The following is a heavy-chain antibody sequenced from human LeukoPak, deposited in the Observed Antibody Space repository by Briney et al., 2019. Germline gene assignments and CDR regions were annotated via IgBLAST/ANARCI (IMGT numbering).Heavy chain of an antibody. J-gene: IGHJ5*02. CDR2: IYSGGST. Sequence: GGSLRLSCAASGFTVSSNYMSWVRQAPGKGLEWVSVIYSGGSTYYADSVKGRFTISRDNSKNTLYLQMNSLRAEDTAEYYCARVRNYGYCSSTSCYNWFDPWGQGTLVTVSS. D-gene: IGHD2-2*03. CDR3: ARVRNYGYCSSTSCYNWFDP. V-gene: IGHV3-53*01. CDR1: GFTVSSNY.